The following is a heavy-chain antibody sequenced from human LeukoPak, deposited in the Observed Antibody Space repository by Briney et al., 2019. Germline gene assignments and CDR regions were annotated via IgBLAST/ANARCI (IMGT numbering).Heavy chain of an antibody. V-gene: IGHV4-59*01. CDR1: GGSISSYY. J-gene: IGHJ3*02. D-gene: IGHD3-3*01. Sequence: SETLSLTCTVSGGSISSYYWSWIRQPPGKGLEWIGYIYYSGSTNYNPSLKSRVTISVDTSKNQFSLKLSSVTAADTAVYYCASAPVNYDFWSGSSHAFDIWGQGTMVTVSS. CDR3: ASAPVNYDFWSGSSHAFDI. CDR2: IYYSGST.